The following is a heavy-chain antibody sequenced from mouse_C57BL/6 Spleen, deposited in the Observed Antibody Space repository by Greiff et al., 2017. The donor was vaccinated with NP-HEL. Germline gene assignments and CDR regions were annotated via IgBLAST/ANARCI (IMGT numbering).Heavy chain of an antibody. D-gene: IGHD1-1*01. CDR3: ARNRGTTVVDWYFDV. J-gene: IGHJ1*03. CDR1: GFSLTSYG. V-gene: IGHV2-2*01. Sequence: VKVVESGPGLVQPSQSLSITCTVSGFSLTSYGVHWVRQSPGKGLEWLGVIWSGGSTDYNAAFISRLSISKDNSKSQVFFKMNSLQADDTAIYYCARNRGTTVVDWYFDVWGTGTTVTVSS. CDR2: IWSGGST.